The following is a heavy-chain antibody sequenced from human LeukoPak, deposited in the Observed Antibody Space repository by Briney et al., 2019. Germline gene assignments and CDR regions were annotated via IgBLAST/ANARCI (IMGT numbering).Heavy chain of an antibody. J-gene: IGHJ4*02. Sequence: ASVKVSCKASGYNFNTYGISWVRQAPGQGLEWMGWISAYNGNTNYAQKLQGRATMTTATSTSTAYMELRSLRSDDTAVYYCARRSYGSGSYYFDYWGQGTLVTVSS. CDR1: GYNFNTYG. V-gene: IGHV1-18*01. D-gene: IGHD3-10*01. CDR3: ARRSYGSGSYYFDY. CDR2: ISAYNGNT.